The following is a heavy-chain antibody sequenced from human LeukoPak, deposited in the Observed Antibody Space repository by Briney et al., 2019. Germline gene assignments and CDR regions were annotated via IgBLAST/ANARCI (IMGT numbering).Heavy chain of an antibody. CDR2: INPNSGGT. V-gene: IGHV1-2*02. CDR1: GYTVTGYY. D-gene: IGHD3-22*01. Sequence: ASVKVSCKASGYTVTGYYMHWVRQAPGQGLEWMGWINPNSGGTNYAQKFQGRVTMTRDTSISTAYMELSRLRSDDTAVYYCARGFLHDSSGYHDYWGQGTLVTVSS. CDR3: ARGFLHDSSGYHDY. J-gene: IGHJ4*02.